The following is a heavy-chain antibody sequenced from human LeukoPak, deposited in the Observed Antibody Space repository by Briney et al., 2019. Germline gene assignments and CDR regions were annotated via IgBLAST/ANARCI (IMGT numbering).Heavy chain of an antibody. Sequence: SETLSLTCTVSGGSISSYYWTWIRQPPGKELEWIGSIYYSGSTIHNPSLKSRVTISVDTSKNQFSLKLSSVTAADTAVYYCARSGTPLGHFDYWGQGTLVTVSS. V-gene: IGHV4-59*01. CDR2: IYYSGST. D-gene: IGHD3-16*01. J-gene: IGHJ4*02. CDR1: GGSISSYY. CDR3: ARSGTPLGHFDY.